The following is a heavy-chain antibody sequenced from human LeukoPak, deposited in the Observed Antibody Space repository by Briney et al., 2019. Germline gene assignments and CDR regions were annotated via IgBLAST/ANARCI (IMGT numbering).Heavy chain of an antibody. Sequence: GGSLRLSCAASRFIFSDYGMHWVRQAPGKGLEWVTLVRNDGSDKYYADSVKGRFTISRDNSKNTLYLQMNSLRPEDTAVYYCAKHYYGSGSQKYYFDYWGQGTLVTVSS. D-gene: IGHD3-10*01. CDR1: RFIFSDYG. CDR2: VRNDGSDK. J-gene: IGHJ4*02. CDR3: AKHYYGSGSQKYYFDY. V-gene: IGHV3-30*02.